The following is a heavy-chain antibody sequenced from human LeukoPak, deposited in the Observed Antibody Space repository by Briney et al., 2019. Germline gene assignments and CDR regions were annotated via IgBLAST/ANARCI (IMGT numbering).Heavy chain of an antibody. V-gene: IGHV1-2*02. CDR2: INPSNGDT. D-gene: IGHD1-14*01. CDR3: ARVSLGIYWYYAL. Sequence: GASVTVSCKASGYTFTGYYMHWVRQAPGQGLEWMGWINPSNGDTNYAQKFQGRVTITRDTSISTAYMGLSRLRSDDTAVYYCARVSLGIYWYYALWGRGTLVTVSS. J-gene: IGHJ2*01. CDR1: GYTFTGYY.